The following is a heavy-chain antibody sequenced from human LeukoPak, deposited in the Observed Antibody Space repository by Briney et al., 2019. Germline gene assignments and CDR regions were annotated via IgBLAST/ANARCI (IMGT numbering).Heavy chain of an antibody. V-gene: IGHV3-9*01. CDR2: ISWNSGSI. CDR1: GFTFDDYA. Sequence: PGGSLRLSCEASGFTFDDYAMHWVRQAPGKGLEWVSGISWNSGSIGYADSVKGRFTISRDNAKNSLYLQMNSLRAEDTALYYCAKGYCSGGSCYFGYFGYWGQGTLVTVSS. CDR3: AKGYCSGGSCYFGYFGY. J-gene: IGHJ4*02. D-gene: IGHD2-15*01.